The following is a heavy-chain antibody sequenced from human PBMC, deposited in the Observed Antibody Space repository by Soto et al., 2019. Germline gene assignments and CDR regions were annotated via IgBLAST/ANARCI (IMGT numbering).Heavy chain of an antibody. CDR2: ISSSSSYI. D-gene: IGHD6-19*01. Sequence: GGSLRLSCAASGFTFSSYSMNWVRQAPGKGLEWVSSISSSSSYIYYADSVKGRFTISRDNAKNSLYLQMNSLRAEVTAVYYCARVVNVEMAIMAGFDIWGQGTMVTVSS. CDR1: GFTFSSYS. CDR3: ARVVNVEMAIMAGFDI. V-gene: IGHV3-21*01. J-gene: IGHJ3*02.